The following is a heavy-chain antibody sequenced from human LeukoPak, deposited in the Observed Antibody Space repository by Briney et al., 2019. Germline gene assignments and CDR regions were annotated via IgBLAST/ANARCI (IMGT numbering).Heavy chain of an antibody. D-gene: IGHD4-17*01. V-gene: IGHV3-33*01. CDR3: ARDIGSNGNYHFDY. CDR2: IWYDGSIK. CDR1: GFTFSSYS. J-gene: IGHJ4*02. Sequence: GRSLRLSCAASGFTFSSYSMHWVRQSPGKGLEWVAVIWYDGSIKRYADSVKGRITISRDDSKNTLYLQVDSLRAEDTAVYYCARDIGSNGNYHFDYWGQGTLVTVSS.